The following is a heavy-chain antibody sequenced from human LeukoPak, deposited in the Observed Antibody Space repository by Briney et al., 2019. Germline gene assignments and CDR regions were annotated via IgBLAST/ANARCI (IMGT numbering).Heavy chain of an antibody. CDR1: GGSTSSYY. J-gene: IGHJ6*03. Sequence: SETLSLTCTVSGGSTSSYYWSWIRQPPGKGLEWIGYIHYSGSTNYNPSLKSRVTISVDTSKNQFSLKLSSVTAADTAVYFCARAWASLTYYMDVWGKGTTVTISS. CDR2: IHYSGST. V-gene: IGHV4-59*01. CDR3: ARAWASLTYYMDV. D-gene: IGHD1-26*01.